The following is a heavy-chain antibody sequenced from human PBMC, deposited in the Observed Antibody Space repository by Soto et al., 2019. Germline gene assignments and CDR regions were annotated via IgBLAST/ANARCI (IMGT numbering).Heavy chain of an antibody. CDR1: GFTFSNYW. CDR2: INSDGSVS. V-gene: IGHV3-74*01. CDR3: ARGDCVGGTCYSLAGSFYYGMDV. J-gene: IGHJ6*04. D-gene: IGHD2-15*01. Sequence: VQLVESGGGLVQPGGSLRLSCAASGFTFSNYWMYWVRQAPGMGLVWVSRINSDGSVSSYADSVKGRLTISRDNVKNTRYVQMDRRRAEDTAVYYCARGDCVGGTCYSLAGSFYYGMDVWGKGTTVTVFS.